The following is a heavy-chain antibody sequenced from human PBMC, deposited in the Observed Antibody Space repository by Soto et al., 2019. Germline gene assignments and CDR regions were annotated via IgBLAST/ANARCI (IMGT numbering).Heavy chain of an antibody. Sequence: ASVKVSCKASGYTFTSYDINWVRQATGQGLEWMGWMNPNSGNTGYAQKFQGRVTMTRNTSISTAYMELSSLRSEDTAVYYCARGNKGLLWFGDRPGYYYYMDVWGKGTTVTVSS. CDR3: ARGNKGLLWFGDRPGYYYYMDV. CDR1: GYTFTSYD. CDR2: MNPNSGNT. V-gene: IGHV1-8*01. J-gene: IGHJ6*03. D-gene: IGHD3-10*01.